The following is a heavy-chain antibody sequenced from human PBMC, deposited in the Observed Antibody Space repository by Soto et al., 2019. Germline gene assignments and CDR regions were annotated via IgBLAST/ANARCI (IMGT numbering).Heavy chain of an antibody. V-gene: IGHV1-69*13. D-gene: IGHD5-18*01. Sequence: SVKVSCKASGCTFSSYAISCVRQAPGQGLEWMGGIIPIFGTANYAQKFQGRVTITADESTSTAYMELSSLRSEDTAVYYCARDSPDTAMVPGYYYGMDVWGQGTTVTVSS. CDR1: GCTFSSYA. CDR2: IIPIFGTA. J-gene: IGHJ6*02. CDR3: ARDSPDTAMVPGYYYGMDV.